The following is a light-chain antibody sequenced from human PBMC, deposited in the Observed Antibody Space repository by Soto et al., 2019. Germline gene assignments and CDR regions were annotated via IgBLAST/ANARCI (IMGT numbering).Light chain of an antibody. J-gene: IGKJ1*01. CDR2: HAS. V-gene: IGKV1-5*01. Sequence: IRMTQSPSSLSASTGDRVTITCRASQTISSWLAWYQQKPGKAPKLLIYHASSLETGVPSRFSGSGSGTEFTLTISSLQPDDFATYYCQQYNSYSTFGQGTKVDIK. CDR1: QTISSW. CDR3: QQYNSYST.